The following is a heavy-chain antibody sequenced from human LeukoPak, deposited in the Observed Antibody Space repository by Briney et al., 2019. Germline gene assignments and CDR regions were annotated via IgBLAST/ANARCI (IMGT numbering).Heavy chain of an antibody. D-gene: IGHD6-13*01. CDR1: GGSISSSNW. V-gene: IGHV4-4*02. J-gene: IGHJ4*02. Sequence: SGTLSLTCAVSGGSISSSNWWSWVRQPPGKGLEWIGEIYHSGSTNYNPSLKSRVTISVDKSKNQSSLKLSSVTATDTAVYYCARAIAAAGYFDYWGQGTLVTVSS. CDR2: IYHSGST. CDR3: ARAIAAAGYFDY.